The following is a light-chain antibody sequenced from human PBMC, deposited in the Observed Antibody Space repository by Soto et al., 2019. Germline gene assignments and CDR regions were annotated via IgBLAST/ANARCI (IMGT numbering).Light chain of an antibody. CDR2: GAS. CDR3: QQGHNWPLT. J-gene: IGKJ2*01. Sequence: EIVMTQSPATLSLAPGEGAALSCRASQSIYSELAWYQQKPGQPPRLLIYGASTRAPGVPARFTGSESGSEFTLTISGLQSEDFAVYYCQQGHNWPLTFGQGTRLEI. CDR1: QSIYSE. V-gene: IGKV3-15*01.